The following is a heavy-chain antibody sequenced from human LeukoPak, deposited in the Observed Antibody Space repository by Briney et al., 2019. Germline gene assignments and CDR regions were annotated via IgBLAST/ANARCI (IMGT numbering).Heavy chain of an antibody. CDR1: GYTFTSYY. Sequence: GASVKVSCKASGYTFTSYYIHWVRQASGQVLEWMGVINPSGGSTTYAQKFQGRVTMTRDTSTSTVYMELSSLRSEDTAVYYCARDRQGYYNGMDVWGQGTTVTVSS. CDR2: INPSGGST. CDR3: ARDRQGYYNGMDV. J-gene: IGHJ6*02. V-gene: IGHV1-46*01.